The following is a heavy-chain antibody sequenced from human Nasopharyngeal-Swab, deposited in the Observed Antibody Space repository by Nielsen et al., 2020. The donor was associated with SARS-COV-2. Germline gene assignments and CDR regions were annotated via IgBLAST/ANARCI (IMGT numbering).Heavy chain of an antibody. J-gene: IGHJ6*03. CDR3: ARHAPPVYYYYMDV. CDR1: GGSISPYC. CDR2: ISYSGST. V-gene: IGHV4-59*08. Sequence: GSLRLSCTVSGGSISPYCWSWIRRPPGKGLDWIGYISYSGSTNYNPSLKSRVTISVDTSKKQFSLRLSSLTAADTAVYYCARHAPPVYYYYMDVWGKGTTVTVSS.